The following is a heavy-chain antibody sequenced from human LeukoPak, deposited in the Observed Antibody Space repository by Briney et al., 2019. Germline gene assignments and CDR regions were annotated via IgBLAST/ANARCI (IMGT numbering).Heavy chain of an antibody. J-gene: IGHJ6*03. CDR1: EFTFSGYV. Sequence: PGGSLRLSCAASEFTFSGYVMSWVRQAPGKGLEWVSVISSSGDNIYYVDSVKGRFTISRDNAKNSLYLQMNSLRAEDTAVYYCASAPDSIAAYYYYMDVWGKGTTVTVSS. D-gene: IGHD6-13*01. CDR3: ASAPDSIAAYYYYMDV. V-gene: IGHV3-21*01. CDR2: ISSSGDNI.